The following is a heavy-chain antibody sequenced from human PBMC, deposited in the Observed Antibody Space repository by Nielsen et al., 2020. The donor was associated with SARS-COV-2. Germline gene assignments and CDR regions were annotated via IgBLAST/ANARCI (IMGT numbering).Heavy chain of an antibody. V-gene: IGHV1-46*01. Sequence: ASVKVSCKASGYTFTSYYMHWVRQAPGQGLEWMGIINPSGGSTSYAQKSQGRVTMTRDTSTSTVYMELSSLRSEDTAVYYCARGGRLRGNVCGGDCYPFDYWGQGTLVTVSS. CDR3: ARGGRLRGNVCGGDCYPFDY. J-gene: IGHJ4*02. CDR2: INPSGGST. D-gene: IGHD2-21*02. CDR1: GYTFTSYY.